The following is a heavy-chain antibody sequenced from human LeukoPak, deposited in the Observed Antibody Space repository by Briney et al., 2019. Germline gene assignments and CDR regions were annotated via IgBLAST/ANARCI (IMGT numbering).Heavy chain of an antibody. Sequence: PGGSLRLSCAASGFTFSSYGMHWVRQAPGKGLEWVAVIWYDGSNKYYADSVKGRFTISRDNSKNTLYLQMNSLRAEDTAVYYCAKDREYSGSYYYFDYWGQGTLVTVSS. CDR1: GFTFSSYG. V-gene: IGHV3-33*06. D-gene: IGHD1-26*01. CDR2: IWYDGSNK. CDR3: AKDREYSGSYYYFDY. J-gene: IGHJ4*02.